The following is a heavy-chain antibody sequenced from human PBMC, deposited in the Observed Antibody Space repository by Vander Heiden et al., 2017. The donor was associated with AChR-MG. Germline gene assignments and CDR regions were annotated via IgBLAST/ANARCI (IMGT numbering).Heavy chain of an antibody. CDR3: ARDNVPDIVVVPAARMDV. CDR2: ISYDGSNK. J-gene: IGHJ6*02. CDR1: GFTLSSYA. V-gene: IGHV3-30-3*01. Sequence: QVQLVESGGGVVQPGRSLRLSCAASGFTLSSYAMHWVRQAPGKGLEWVAVISYDGSNKYYADSVKGRFTISRDNSKNTLYLQMNSLRAEDPAVYYCARDNVPDIVVVPAARMDVWGQGTTVTVSS. D-gene: IGHD2-2*01.